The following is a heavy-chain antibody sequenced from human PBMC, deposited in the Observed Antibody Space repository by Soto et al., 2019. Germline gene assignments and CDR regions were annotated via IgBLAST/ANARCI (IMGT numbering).Heavy chain of an antibody. J-gene: IGHJ4*02. CDR2: ISGSDDST. CDR3: AKRSSSSTFDY. CDR1: GFTFSSYA. Sequence: EVPLLESGGGLVQPGESLRLSCAASGFTFSSYAMSWVRQAPGKGLEWVSVISGSDDSTYYADSVKGRFTISRDNSKNQLYLQMNSLRAEDTAVYYWAKRSSSSTFDYWGQGTLVTVSS. V-gene: IGHV3-23*01. D-gene: IGHD6-6*01.